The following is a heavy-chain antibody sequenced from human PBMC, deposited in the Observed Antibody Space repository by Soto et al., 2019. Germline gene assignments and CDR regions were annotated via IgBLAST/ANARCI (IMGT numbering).Heavy chain of an antibody. CDR3: ARVGTGPRASVDP. V-gene: IGHV4-34*01. Sequence: QVQLQQWGAGLLKPSETLSLTCAVYGGSFSGYYWSWIRQPPGKGLEWIGEINHSGSTNYNPSLKRRVTISVDTSKNQFSLKLSSVTAADTAVYYCARVGTGPRASVDPWGQGTLVTVSS. D-gene: IGHD1-1*01. CDR1: GGSFSGYY. J-gene: IGHJ5*02. CDR2: INHSGST.